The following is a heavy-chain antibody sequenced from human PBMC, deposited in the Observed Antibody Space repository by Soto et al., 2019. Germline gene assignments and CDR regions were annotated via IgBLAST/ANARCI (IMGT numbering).Heavy chain of an antibody. Sequence: QVQLVQSGAEVKKPGASVKVSCKASGYTFTSYGTTWVRQAPGQGLEWMGWISAYNDNTGYARKFQGRVTMPTATSTSTAYMELRILRSDDTAVYYCARAGRGITMVRGGLDPWGQGTLVTVSS. V-gene: IGHV1-18*01. J-gene: IGHJ5*02. D-gene: IGHD3-10*01. CDR1: GYTFTSYG. CDR2: ISAYNDNT. CDR3: ARAGRGITMVRGGLDP.